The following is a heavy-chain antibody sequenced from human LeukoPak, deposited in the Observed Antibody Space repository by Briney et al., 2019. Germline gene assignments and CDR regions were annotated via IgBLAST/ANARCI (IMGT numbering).Heavy chain of an antibody. D-gene: IGHD2-2*02. CDR1: GFTVSSNY. CDR2: IYSGGST. J-gene: IGHJ6*02. Sequence: GGSLRLSCAASGFTVSSNYMSWVRQAPGKGLEGVSVIYSGGSTYYADSVKGRFTISRDNSKNTLYLQMNSLRAEDTAVYYCAREGCSSTSCYSGGMDVWGQGTTVTVSS. CDR3: AREGCSSTSCYSGGMDV. V-gene: IGHV3-66*02.